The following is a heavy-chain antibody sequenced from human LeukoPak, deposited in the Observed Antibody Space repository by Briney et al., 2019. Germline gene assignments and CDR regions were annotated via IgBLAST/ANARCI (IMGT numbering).Heavy chain of an antibody. J-gene: IGHJ5*02. Sequence: GGSLRLSCAASGNYWMHWVRQAPGKGLVWVSHINSDGSWTSYADSVKGRFTISRDNSKNTLYLQMNSLRAEDTAVYYCEGYCSSTSCYSSSYNWFDPWGQGTLVTVSS. CDR3: EGYCSSTSCYSSSYNWFDP. V-gene: IGHV3-74*01. CDR1: GNYW. CDR2: INSDGSWT. D-gene: IGHD2-2*01.